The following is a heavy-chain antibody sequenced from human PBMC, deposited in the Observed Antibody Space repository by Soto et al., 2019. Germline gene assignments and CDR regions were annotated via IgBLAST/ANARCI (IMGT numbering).Heavy chain of an antibody. Sequence: PGGSLRLSCAASGFTFSGYGMSWVRQAPGKGLEWVSSISGRSTKYADSVKGRFTISRDNSKNTLYLQMNSLRAEDTAIYYCAKDALAYYDFWSWGQGTLVTVSS. CDR1: GFTFSGYG. CDR2: ISGRST. D-gene: IGHD3-3*01. CDR3: AKDALAYYDFWS. V-gene: IGHV3-23*01. J-gene: IGHJ4*02.